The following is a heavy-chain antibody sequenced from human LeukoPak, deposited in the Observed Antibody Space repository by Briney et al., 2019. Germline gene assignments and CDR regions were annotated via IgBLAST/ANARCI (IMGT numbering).Heavy chain of an antibody. J-gene: IGHJ4*02. Sequence: VASVKVSCKASGYTFTGYYMHWVRQAPGQGLEWMGWINPNSGGTNFAQKSQGRVTMTRDTSISTAYMELSRLRSDDTAVYYCARENRGGTSISSHIYYFDYWGQGTLVTVSS. CDR2: INPNSGGT. D-gene: IGHD1-14*01. CDR3: ARENRGGTSISSHIYYFDY. CDR1: GYTFTGYY. V-gene: IGHV1-2*02.